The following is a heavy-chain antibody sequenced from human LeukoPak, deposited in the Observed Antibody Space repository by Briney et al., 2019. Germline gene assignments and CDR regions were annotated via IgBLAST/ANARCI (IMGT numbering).Heavy chain of an antibody. D-gene: IGHD3-22*01. Sequence: GGSLRLSCAASGFTFSTYAMSWVRQAPGKGLEWVSAVSGDGFSTFYADSVKGRFSISRDNSKHTLYLQMDSLRAADTAVYYCAKFRVVTTSRGVGLDYWGQGTLVTVSS. CDR3: AKFRVVTTSRGVGLDY. CDR1: GFTFSTYA. J-gene: IGHJ4*02. CDR2: VSGDGFST. V-gene: IGHV3-23*01.